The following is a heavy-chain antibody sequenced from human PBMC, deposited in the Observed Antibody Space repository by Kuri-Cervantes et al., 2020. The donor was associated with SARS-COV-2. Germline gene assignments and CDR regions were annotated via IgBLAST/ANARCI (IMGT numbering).Heavy chain of an antibody. J-gene: IGHJ3*02. D-gene: IGHD3-10*01. CDR3: ARERDYYGSGYI. Sequence: SVKVSCKASGDTFSAYAISWVRQAPGQGLEWMGGIIPIFGTANYAQKFQGRVTITMDESTSTAYMELSSLRYEDTAVYYCARERDYYGSGYIWGQGTTVTVSS. V-gene: IGHV1-69*05. CDR1: GDTFSAYA. CDR2: IIPIFGTA.